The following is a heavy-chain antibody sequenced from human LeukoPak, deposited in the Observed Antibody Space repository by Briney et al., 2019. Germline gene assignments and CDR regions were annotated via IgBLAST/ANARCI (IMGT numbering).Heavy chain of an antibody. CDR1: GYTFTGYY. D-gene: IGHD6-6*01. CDR2: INPNSGGT. J-gene: IGHJ4*02. Sequence: ASVKVSCMASGYTFTGYYMHWVRQAPGQGLEWMGWINPNSGGTNYAQKFQGRVTMTRNTSISTAYMELSSLRSEDTAVYYCARFGSSSDSGFDYWGQGTLVTVSS. CDR3: ARFGSSSDSGFDY. V-gene: IGHV1-2*02.